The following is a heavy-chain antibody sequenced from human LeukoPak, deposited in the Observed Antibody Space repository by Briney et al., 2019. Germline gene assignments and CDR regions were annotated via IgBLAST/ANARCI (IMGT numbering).Heavy chain of an antibody. V-gene: IGHV3-23*01. D-gene: IGHD3-9*01. CDR3: AKWGDYDVLTGYYVSDF. Sequence: GASLRLSCAASGFIFSNYAMYWVRQAPGKGLEWVSAISGRSDNTYYADSVKGRFTLPRDSSKNTLYLQMNSLRADDTAVYYCAKWGDYDVLTGYYVSDFWGQGTLVTVSS. CDR2: ISGRSDNT. CDR1: GFIFSNYA. J-gene: IGHJ4*02.